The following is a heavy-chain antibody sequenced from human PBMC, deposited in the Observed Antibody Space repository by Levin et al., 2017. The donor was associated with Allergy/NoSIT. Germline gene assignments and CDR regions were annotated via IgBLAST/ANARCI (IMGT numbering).Heavy chain of an antibody. CDR1: GGSISSSNW. Sequence: PSETLSLTCAVSGGSISSSNWWSWVRQPPGKGLEWIGEIYHSGSTNYNPSLKSRVTISVDKSKNQFSLKLSSVTAADTAVYYCARWTLGWTTTRKEYNWFDPWGQGTLVTVSS. V-gene: IGHV4-4*02. D-gene: IGHD1-26*01. J-gene: IGHJ5*02. CDR2: IYHSGST. CDR3: ARWTLGWTTTRKEYNWFDP.